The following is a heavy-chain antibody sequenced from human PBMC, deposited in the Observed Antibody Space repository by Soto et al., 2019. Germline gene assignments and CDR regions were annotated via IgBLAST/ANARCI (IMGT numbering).Heavy chain of an antibody. Sequence: GGSLRLSCSASGFTFCSYDMHWVRQAPGKGLEYVSAISSNGGSKYYAASVKGRFTISRDNSKNTLYLQMSMLRAEDTAVYYCVKDPDLYYYGSGSYYGGYYGMDVWGQVPTGTVSS. CDR3: VKDPDLYYYGSGSYYGGYYGMDV. D-gene: IGHD3-10*01. V-gene: IGHV3-64D*06. J-gene: IGHJ6*02. CDR2: ISSNGGSK. CDR1: GFTFCSYD.